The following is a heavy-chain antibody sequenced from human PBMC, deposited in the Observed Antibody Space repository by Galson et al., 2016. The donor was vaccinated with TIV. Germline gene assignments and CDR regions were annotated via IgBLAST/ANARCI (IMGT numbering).Heavy chain of an antibody. CDR3: AKVRDLSGYSIVSFDH. CDR2: ISGSGGRT. J-gene: IGHJ4*02. CDR1: GFTFTTYA. Sequence: SLRLSCAASGFTFTTYAMKWVRQAPGRGLDWVSSISGSGGRTYYGDSVKGRFTISRDNPKNTLYLQMNSLRAEDTAVYYCAKVRDLSGYSIVSFDHWGQGILVTVSS. V-gene: IGHV3-23*01. D-gene: IGHD3-3*01.